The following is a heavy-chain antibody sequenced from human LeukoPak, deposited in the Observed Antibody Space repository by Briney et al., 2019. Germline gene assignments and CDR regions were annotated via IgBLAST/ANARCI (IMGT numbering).Heavy chain of an antibody. J-gene: IGHJ4*02. D-gene: IGHD1-26*01. CDR3: AREGVGATGS. CDR2: IKQDGSEK. Sequence: GGSLRLSCAASGFTLSGYFMSWVRQAPGKGLEWVANIKQDGSEKYYVDSVKGRFTISRDNAKNSLYLQMNSLRAEDTAVYYCAREGVGATGSWGQGTLVTVSS. V-gene: IGHV3-7*03. CDR1: GFTLSGYF.